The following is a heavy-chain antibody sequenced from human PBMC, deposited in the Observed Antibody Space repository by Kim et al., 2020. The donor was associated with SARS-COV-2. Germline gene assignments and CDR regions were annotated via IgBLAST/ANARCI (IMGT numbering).Heavy chain of an antibody. CDR3: ARDLTIFGVVISYYYYGMDV. D-gene: IGHD3-3*01. V-gene: IGHV1-69*13. J-gene: IGHJ6*02. CDR2: IIPIFGTA. Sequence: SVKVSCKASGGTFSSYAISWVRQAPGQGLEWMGGIIPIFGTANYAQKFQGRVTITADESTSTAYMELSSLRSEDTAVYYCARDLTIFGVVISYYYYGMDVWGQGTTVTVSS. CDR1: GGTFSSYA.